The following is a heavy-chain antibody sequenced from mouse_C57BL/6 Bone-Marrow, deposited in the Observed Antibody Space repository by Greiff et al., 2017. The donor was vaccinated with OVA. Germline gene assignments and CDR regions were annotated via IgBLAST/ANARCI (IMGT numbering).Heavy chain of an antibody. CDR3: AKIYDGYFLYAMDY. CDR1: GYTFTSYW. CDR2: IYPGSGST. D-gene: IGHD2-3*01. J-gene: IGHJ4*01. Sequence: QVQLQQPGAELVKPGASVKMSCKASGYTFTSYWITWVKQRPGQGLEWIGDIYPGSGSTNYNEKFKSKATLTVDTSSSTAYMQRSSLTSEDSAVYYCAKIYDGYFLYAMDYWGQGTSVTVSS. V-gene: IGHV1-55*01.